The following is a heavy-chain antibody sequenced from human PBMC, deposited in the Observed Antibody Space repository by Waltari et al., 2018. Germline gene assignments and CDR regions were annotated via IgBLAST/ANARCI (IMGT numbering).Heavy chain of an antibody. CDR2: IYYTGTA. V-gene: IGHV4-61*08. J-gene: IGHJ4*02. CDR3: ASLRIVAAPYHYFDY. CDR1: GASVRNGDYY. Sequence: QVQLQESGPGLVKPSETLSLTCSVSGASVRNGDYYWTWIRQPPGKGLEWMGYIYYTGTAYYNPSLKSRVTISVYTSKNQFSLKLSSVTTADTAVYYCASLRIVAAPYHYFDYWGQGTRVSVSS. D-gene: IGHD1-26*01.